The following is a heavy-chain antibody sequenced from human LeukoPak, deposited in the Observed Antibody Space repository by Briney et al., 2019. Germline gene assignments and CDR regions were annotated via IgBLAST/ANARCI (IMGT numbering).Heavy chain of an antibody. J-gene: IGHJ3*02. CDR1: GCSLTTAGVR. CDR3: AHLLEVTGPGNDGFDI. CDR2: IYWHDEK. V-gene: IGHV2-5*01. D-gene: IGHD6-19*01. Sequence: RPTLVNPTQTLTLTRIVAGCSLTTAGVRVSCFRQPPGKALEWLALIYWHDEKRYSPSPKIRRSITKDTSRNQVVLKMTNIDPVDTATDHYAHLLEVTGPGNDGFDIWGQGTVVTVSS.